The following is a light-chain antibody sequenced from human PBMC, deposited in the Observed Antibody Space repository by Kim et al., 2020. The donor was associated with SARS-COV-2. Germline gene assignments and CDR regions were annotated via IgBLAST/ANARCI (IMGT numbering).Light chain of an antibody. CDR1: QSVSSN. V-gene: IGKV3-15*01. J-gene: IGKJ1*01. CDR3: QQYNNWPPWT. CDR2: GAS. Sequence: SPEERATLSCTASQSVSSNLAWYQHKPGQVPRLLIYGASTRATGIPARFSGRGSGTEFTLTISSLQSEDFAVYYCQQYNNWPPWTFGQGTKVDIK.